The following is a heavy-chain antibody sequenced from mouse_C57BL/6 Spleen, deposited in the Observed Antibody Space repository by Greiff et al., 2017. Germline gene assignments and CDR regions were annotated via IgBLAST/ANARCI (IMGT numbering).Heavy chain of an antibody. CDR2: ISSGGSYT. D-gene: IGHD2-3*01. Sequence: EVKLVESGGDLVKPGGSLKLSCAASGFTFSSYGMSWVRQTPDKRLAWVATISSGGSYTYYPDSVKGRFTISRDNAKNTLYLQMSSLKSEDTAMYYCARQDDGYPPSYFDYWGQGTTLTVSS. V-gene: IGHV5-6*01. CDR3: ARQDDGYPPSYFDY. J-gene: IGHJ2*01. CDR1: GFTFSSYG.